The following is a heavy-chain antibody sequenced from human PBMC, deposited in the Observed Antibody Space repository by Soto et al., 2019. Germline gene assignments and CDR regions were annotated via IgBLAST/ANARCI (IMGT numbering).Heavy chain of an antibody. CDR3: AGAARGWVRDYFDY. CDR1: GFTFSNYW. J-gene: IGHJ4*02. V-gene: IGHV3-7*04. Sequence: EVQLVESGGGLVQPGGSLRLSCAASGFTFSNYWMNWVRQAPGKGLEWVANIKQDGSEIYYVDSVKGRFTISRDNAKGSLYLQMNSLRAGGTAVYYWAGAARGWVRDYFDYWGQGTLVTASS. CDR2: IKQDGSEI. D-gene: IGHD3-10*01.